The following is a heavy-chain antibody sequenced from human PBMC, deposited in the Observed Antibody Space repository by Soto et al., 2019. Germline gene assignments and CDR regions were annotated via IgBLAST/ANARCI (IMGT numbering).Heavy chain of an antibody. V-gene: IGHV3-7*01. J-gene: IGHJ6*02. D-gene: IGHD6-6*01. Sequence: GGSLRLSCAASGFTFSDYYMSWVRQAPGKGLEWVANINQGASEKYYVDSVKGRFTISRDNTRYSLYLQMNSLRAEDTAIYYCARDRGGFVHFPGASMDVWGQGTTVTVSS. CDR1: GFTFSDYY. CDR3: ARDRGGFVHFPGASMDV. CDR2: INQGASEK.